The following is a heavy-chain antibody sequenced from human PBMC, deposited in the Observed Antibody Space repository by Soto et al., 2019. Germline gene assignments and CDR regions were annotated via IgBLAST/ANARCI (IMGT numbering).Heavy chain of an antibody. D-gene: IGHD4-4*01. CDR3: AKYSVCEYSFGQHGFDS. CDR1: GFSFSSYG. V-gene: IGHV3-30*18. Sequence: QEQLVESGGGVVQPGTSLRLSCGASGFSFSSYGMHWVRQAPGNGLEWVAFITYDGSDTYYVDSVKGRFTVSRHNSKNTLYQQMTSLKLEDTSIYYCAKYSVCEYSFGQHGFDSWGQGTLVTVSS. CDR2: ITYDGSDT. J-gene: IGHJ4*02.